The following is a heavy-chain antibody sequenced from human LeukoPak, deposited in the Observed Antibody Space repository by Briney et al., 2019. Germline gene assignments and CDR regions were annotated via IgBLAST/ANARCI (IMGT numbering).Heavy chain of an antibody. V-gene: IGHV1-3*01. Sequence: GASVKVSCKASGYTFTSYAMHWVRQAPGQRLEWMGWINAGNGNTKYSQKFQGRVTITRDTSASTAYMELSSLRSEDTAVYYCARVGKEVGATIYYFDYWGQGTLVTVSS. CDR2: INAGNGNT. CDR1: GYTFTSYA. J-gene: IGHJ4*02. CDR3: ARVGKEVGATIYYFDY. D-gene: IGHD1-26*01.